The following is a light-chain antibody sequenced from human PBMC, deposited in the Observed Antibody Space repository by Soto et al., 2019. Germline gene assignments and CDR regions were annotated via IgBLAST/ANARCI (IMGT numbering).Light chain of an antibody. Sequence: EIVLTQSPGTLSLSPGERATLSCRASQSLSNNIYLAWYQQKPGQAPRLLIYDTSNRVTGVPARFSGSGSGTDFTLSISSLEPEDFAVYYCQQRSNWPPITFGQGTRLEIK. V-gene: IGKV3-11*01. CDR2: DTS. CDR3: QQRSNWPPIT. J-gene: IGKJ5*01. CDR1: QSLSNNIY.